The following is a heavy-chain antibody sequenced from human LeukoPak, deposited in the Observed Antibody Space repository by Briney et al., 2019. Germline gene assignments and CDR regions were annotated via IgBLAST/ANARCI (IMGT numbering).Heavy chain of an antibody. CDR2: IIPTFGTA. CDR3: ARRRTREIAAAGHYYYYGMDV. CDR1: GGTFSSYA. J-gene: IGHJ6*02. V-gene: IGHV1-69*13. D-gene: IGHD6-13*01. Sequence: SVKVSRKASGGTFSSYAISWVRQAPGQGLEWMGGIIPTFGTANYAQKFQGRVTITADESTSTVYMELSSLRSEDTAVYYCARRRTREIAAAGHYYYYGMDVWGRGTTVTVSS.